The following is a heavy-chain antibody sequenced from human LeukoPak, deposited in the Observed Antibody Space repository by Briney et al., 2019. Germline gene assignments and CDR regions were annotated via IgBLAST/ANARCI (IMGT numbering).Heavy chain of an antibody. Sequence: SETLSLTCTVSGGSISSYYWSWIRQPPGKGLEWIGYIYTSGSTNYNPSLKSRVTRSVDTSKNQFSIKLSSVTAADTAVYYCARHSSITIFGVVTSFPYYYMDVWGKGTTVTVSS. D-gene: IGHD3-3*01. CDR2: IYTSGST. CDR3: ARHSSITIFGVVTSFPYYYMDV. J-gene: IGHJ6*03. CDR1: GGSISSYY. V-gene: IGHV4-4*09.